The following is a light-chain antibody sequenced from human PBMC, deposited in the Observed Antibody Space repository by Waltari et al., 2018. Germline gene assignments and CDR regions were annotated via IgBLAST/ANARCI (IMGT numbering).Light chain of an antibody. Sequence: SYELTQSPSVSVSPGQTASITCSGDKLGDNYVSWYQQRPGQSPVLVIYQDFKRPSGTPGRFSGSNSGNTATLTISGTRAMDEADYYCQAWDSSTGGVFGGGTKLTVL. J-gene: IGLJ2*01. CDR2: QDF. V-gene: IGLV3-1*01. CDR3: QAWDSSTGGV. CDR1: KLGDNY.